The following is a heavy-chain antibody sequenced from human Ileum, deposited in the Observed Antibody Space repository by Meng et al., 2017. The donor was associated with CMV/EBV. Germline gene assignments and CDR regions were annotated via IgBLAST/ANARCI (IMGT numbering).Heavy chain of an antibody. Sequence: SGPTLVKPTETLTLTCTFSGFPLSTPGMRLSWIRQPAGKALEWLARIDWDDGKFYSTSLKTRLSISKDSSKNQVVLTMTNMDPVDTATYYCLRGMDVWGQGTMVTVSS. J-gene: IGHJ6*02. CDR2: IDWDDGK. CDR1: GFPLSTPGMR. CDR3: LRGMDV. V-gene: IGHV2-70D*14.